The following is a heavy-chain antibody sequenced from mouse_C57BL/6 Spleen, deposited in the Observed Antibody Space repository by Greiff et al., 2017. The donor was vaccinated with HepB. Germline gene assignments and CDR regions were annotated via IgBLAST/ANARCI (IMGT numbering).Heavy chain of an antibody. V-gene: IGHV1-74*01. CDR2: IHPSDSDT. Sequence: QVQLKQPGAELVKPGASVKVSCKASGYTFTSYWMHWVKQRPGQGLEWIGRIHPSDSDTNYNQKFKGKATLTVDKSSSTAYMQLSSLTSEDSAVYYCANLRLDSSGYVWFAYWGQGTLVTVSA. D-gene: IGHD3-2*02. CDR1: GYTFTSYW. CDR3: ANLRLDSSGYVWFAY. J-gene: IGHJ3*01.